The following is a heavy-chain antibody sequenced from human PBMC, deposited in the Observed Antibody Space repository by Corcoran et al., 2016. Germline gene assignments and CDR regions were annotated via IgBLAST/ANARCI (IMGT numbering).Heavy chain of an antibody. V-gene: IGHV4-34*01. J-gene: IGHJ4*02. Sequence: QVQLQQWGAGLLKPSETLSLTCAVYGGSFSGYHWSWIRQPPGKGLEWIGEINHSGSTNYNPSLKSRVTISVDTSKNQFSLKLSSVTAADTAVYYCARVSNLYYDYVWGSYRKGPFFDYWGQGTLVTVSS. CDR3: ARVSNLYYDYVWGSYRKGPFFDY. D-gene: IGHD3-16*02. CDR1: GGSFSGYH. CDR2: INHSGST.